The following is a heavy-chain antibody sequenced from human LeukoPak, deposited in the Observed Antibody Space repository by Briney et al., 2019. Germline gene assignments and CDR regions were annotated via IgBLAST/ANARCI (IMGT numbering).Heavy chain of an antibody. Sequence: SETRSLTCTASGGSISSYCWSWIRQPPGKGLEWMGYIYYGGSTNYNPSLKSRVTISVDTSKNQFSLKLNSVTAADTAVYYCVSGANRYDPWGQGTLVTVSS. CDR1: GGSISSYC. D-gene: IGHD3-10*01. V-gene: IGHV4-59*01. CDR3: VSGANRYDP. CDR2: IYYGGST. J-gene: IGHJ5*02.